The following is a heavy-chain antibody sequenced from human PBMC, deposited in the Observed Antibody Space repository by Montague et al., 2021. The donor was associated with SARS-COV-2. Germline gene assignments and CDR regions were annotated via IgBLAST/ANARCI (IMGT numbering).Heavy chain of an antibody. CDR3: ARDRGGSVSSGPYYYGMDV. CDR1: GFTFSSYS. Sequence: SRRLSFAASGFTFSSYSMNWVRQAPGKGLEWVSYISSSSNPIYYADSVQGRFTISRDNAKNSLYLQMNSLRAEDTAVYYCARDRGGSVSSGPYYYGMDVWGQGTTVTVSS. CDR2: ISSSSNPI. V-gene: IGHV3-48*04. D-gene: IGHD6-19*01. J-gene: IGHJ6*02.